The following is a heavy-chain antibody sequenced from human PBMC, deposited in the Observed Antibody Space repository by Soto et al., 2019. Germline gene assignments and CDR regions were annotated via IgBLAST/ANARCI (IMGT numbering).Heavy chain of an antibody. CDR1: GVSIGSSTNY. Sequence: QLQLQESGPGLVKPPETLSLTCTVSGVSIGSSTNYWGWIRQPPGKGLEWIGTIYYSGTTYYNPSLKSRVIISVDTPTNHLALTVSSVTAADTAVYYCARRSGGGAFDIWGQGTMVTVSS. CDR2: IYYSGTT. CDR3: ARRSGGGAFDI. V-gene: IGHV4-39*02. J-gene: IGHJ3*02. D-gene: IGHD2-8*02.